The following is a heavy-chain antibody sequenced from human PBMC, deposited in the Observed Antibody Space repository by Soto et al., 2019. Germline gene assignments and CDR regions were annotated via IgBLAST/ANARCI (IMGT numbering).Heavy chain of an antibody. V-gene: IGHV4-30-4*01. CDR2: ISNSGST. Sequence: SETLSLTCHVSEGAVTRDEAYSTSVRQSPGKGLEWIGYISNSGSTGYKPSLKPRLSMSVDRSKNQFTLRLTSVTAADTAVYFCAAESGSTYGYFDHWGQGTQVTVAS. J-gene: IGHJ4*02. CDR3: AAESGSTYGYFDH. D-gene: IGHD5-18*01. CDR1: EGAVTRDEAY.